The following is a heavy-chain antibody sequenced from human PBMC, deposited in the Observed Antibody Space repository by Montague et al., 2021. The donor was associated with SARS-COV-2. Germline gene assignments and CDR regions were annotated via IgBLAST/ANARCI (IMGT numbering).Heavy chain of an antibody. Sequence: CAISGDSVSGDNVSWNWIRQSPSRGLEWLGRTYYRSRWFDHYEVSMKXRISIKADTSKNQFSLQLDSVTPEDTAAYYCARGDGLGPYTWYAFDIWGQGTLVTVSS. CDR2: TYYRSRWFD. CDR1: GDSVSGDNVS. J-gene: IGHJ3*02. V-gene: IGHV6-1*01. CDR3: ARGDGLGPYTWYAFDI. D-gene: IGHD3-16*01.